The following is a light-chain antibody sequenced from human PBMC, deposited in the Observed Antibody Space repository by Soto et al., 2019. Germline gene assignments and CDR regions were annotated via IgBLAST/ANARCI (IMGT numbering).Light chain of an antibody. CDR2: VNSDGSH. CDR1: SGHSSYA. V-gene: IGLV4-69*01. CDR3: QTWGTAIHDVV. Sequence: QSVLTQSPSASASLGASVKLTCTLSSGHSSYAIAWHQQQPEKGPRYLMKVNSDGSHSKGDGIPNRFSGSSSGTERHLTISSLQSEDEADYYCQTWGTAIHDVVFGGGTKDTVL. J-gene: IGLJ2*01.